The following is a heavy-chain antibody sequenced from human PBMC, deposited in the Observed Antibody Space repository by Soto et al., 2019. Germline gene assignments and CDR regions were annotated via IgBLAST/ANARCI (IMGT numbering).Heavy chain of an antibody. D-gene: IGHD6-13*01. CDR2: ISAYNGNT. CDR1: GYTFTSYG. CDR3: ARDRPLSRSSSRVPSFYH. J-gene: IGHJ4*02. Sequence: QVQLVQSGAEVKKPGASVKVSCKASGYTFTSYGISWVRQAPGQGLEWMGWISAYNGNTNYAQKLQGRVTMTTETSTSTAYLELRSLRTDDTAVYYCARDRPLSRSSSRVPSFYHWGQGTLVNVSS. V-gene: IGHV1-18*01.